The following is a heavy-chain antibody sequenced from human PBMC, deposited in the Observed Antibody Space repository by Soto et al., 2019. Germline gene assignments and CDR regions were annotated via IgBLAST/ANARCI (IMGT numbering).Heavy chain of an antibody. J-gene: IGHJ4*02. CDR3: AKGLTYYDILTCYSTFEY. Sequence: EVQLLESGGGLVQPGGSLRLSCAASGFTFSSYAMSWVRQAPGKGLEWVSAISGSGGSKYYADSVKGRFTISRDNSKNTLYLQMNSLRAEDTAVYYCAKGLTYYDILTCYSTFEYWGQGTLVTVSS. CDR2: ISGSGGSK. V-gene: IGHV3-23*01. CDR1: GFTFSSYA. D-gene: IGHD3-9*01.